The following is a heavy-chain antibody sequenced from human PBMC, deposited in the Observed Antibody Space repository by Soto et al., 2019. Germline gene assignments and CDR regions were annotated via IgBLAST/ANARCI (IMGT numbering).Heavy chain of an antibody. V-gene: IGHV1-24*01. D-gene: IGHD1-26*01. CDR2: YDPDDGET. Sequence: ASVKVSCKVSGYTLTELSMHWVRQAPGKGLEWMGGYDPDDGETSYAQKFQGRVTMTEDTSTDTAYMELSSLRSEDTAVYYCAASRPVGATTDAFDIWGQGTMVTVSS. CDR3: AASRPVGATTDAFDI. J-gene: IGHJ3*02. CDR1: GYTLTELS.